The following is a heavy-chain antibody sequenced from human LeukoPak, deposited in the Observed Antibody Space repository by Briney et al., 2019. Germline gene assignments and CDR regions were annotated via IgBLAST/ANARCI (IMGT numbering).Heavy chain of an antibody. J-gene: IGHJ4*02. V-gene: IGHV3-53*01. Sequence: GGSLRLSCAASGFTVSSNYMSWVRQAPGKGLEWVSVIYSGGSTYYADSAKGRFTISRDNSKNTLYLQMNSLRAEDTAVYYCASTRPDYYYGSGSYFLWGQGTLVTVSS. CDR1: GFTVSSNY. CDR3: ASTRPDYYYGSGSYFL. CDR2: IYSGGST. D-gene: IGHD3-10*01.